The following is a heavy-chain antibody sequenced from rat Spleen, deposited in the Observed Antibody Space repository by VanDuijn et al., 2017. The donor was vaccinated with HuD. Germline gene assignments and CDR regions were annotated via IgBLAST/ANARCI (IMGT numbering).Heavy chain of an antibody. CDR1: GFSLITHH. CDR3: ARHLREASGVMDA. J-gene: IGHJ4*01. V-gene: IGHV2-72*01. Sequence: QVRLKESGPGLVQPSQTLSLTCTVSGFSLITHHVSWVRQPPGKSLVWMGIIWAGGGTNYNSAVKSRLSISRDTSKSQVLLEMNSLQPEDTGTYYCARHLREASGVMDAWGQGVSVTVSS. CDR2: IWAGGGT. D-gene: IGHD4-3*01.